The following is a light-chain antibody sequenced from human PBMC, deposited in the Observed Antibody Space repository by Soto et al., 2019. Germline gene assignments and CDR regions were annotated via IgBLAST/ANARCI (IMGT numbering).Light chain of an antibody. J-gene: IGLJ1*01. CDR2: ANH. CDR1: SSNLGSHT. CDR3: ATWDDSLNGFYV. V-gene: IGLV1-44*01. Sequence: QPVLTQPPSASGTPGQRVTISCSGSSSNLGSHTVNWYQQLPGTAPKLLIFANHQRPSGVPDRFSGSKSGTSASLAISGLQSEDEADYYCATWDDSLNGFYVFAAGTKLTVL.